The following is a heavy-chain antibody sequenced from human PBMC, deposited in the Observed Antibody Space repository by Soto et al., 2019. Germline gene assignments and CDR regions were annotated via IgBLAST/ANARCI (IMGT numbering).Heavy chain of an antibody. CDR1: VSSFSSYV. D-gene: IGHD3-3*01. CDR3: AKDQNPFWSAYFRVGWFDP. CDR2: ISGSGAST. J-gene: IGHJ5*02. Sequence: GGTLPLSCEAWVSSFSSYVLNWVRQATGQWREGVSAISGSGASTYHAPSLKGRFTISRDNSKNTLYLHMNRLRAADTAVYHCAKDQNPFWSAYFRVGWFDPWRQGTLVTVPS. V-gene: IGHV3-23*01.